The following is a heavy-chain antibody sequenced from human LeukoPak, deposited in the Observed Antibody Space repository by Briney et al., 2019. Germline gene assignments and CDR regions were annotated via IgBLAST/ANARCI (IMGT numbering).Heavy chain of an antibody. V-gene: IGHV3-30*18. J-gene: IGHJ6*02. CDR1: GFNFSTHG. CDR2: TSFDETYK. Sequence: PGGSLRLSCSASGFNFSTHGMHWVRQAPGKGLEWVAVTSFDETYKFYSDSLKGRFSISRDNSKNTLYLQMNSLNVEDTAIYFCAKDVVANNYAYSGMDVWGQGTTVTVSS. CDR3: AKDVVANNYAYSGMDV. D-gene: IGHD3-16*01.